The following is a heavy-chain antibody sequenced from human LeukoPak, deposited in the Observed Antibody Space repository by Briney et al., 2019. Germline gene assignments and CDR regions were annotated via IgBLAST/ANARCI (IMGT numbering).Heavy chain of an antibody. J-gene: IGHJ4*02. CDR1: GFTFSNYG. CDR3: AKDLSSGGGYD. CDR2: IRYDGSNK. D-gene: IGHD3-16*01. Sequence: PGGSLRLSCAASGFTFSNYGMHWVRQAPGMGLEWVTFIRYDGSNKFIADSVKGRFAVSRDNSKNTLYLQMNSLRPEDTAVYYCAKDLSSGGGYDWGQGTLVTVSS. V-gene: IGHV3-30*02.